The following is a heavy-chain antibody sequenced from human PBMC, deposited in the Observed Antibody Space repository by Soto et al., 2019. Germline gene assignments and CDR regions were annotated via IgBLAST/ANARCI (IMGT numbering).Heavy chain of an antibody. CDR2: IIPIFGTA. CDR3: ARGWGYDSNDYYYAY. Sequence: QVQLVQSGAEVRKPGSSVKVSCKASGGTFSRHAISWVRQAPGQGLEWMGGIIPIFGTANHAQKFQGRVTIIADEYTSTVYMELSSLRSEDTAMYYCARGWGYDSNDYYYAYWCQGTLVIVSS. CDR1: GGTFSRHA. J-gene: IGHJ4*02. V-gene: IGHV1-69*01. D-gene: IGHD3-22*01.